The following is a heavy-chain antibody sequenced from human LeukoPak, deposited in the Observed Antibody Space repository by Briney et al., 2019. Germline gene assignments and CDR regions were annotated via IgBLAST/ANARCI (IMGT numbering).Heavy chain of an antibody. CDR1: GFTFSSYW. CDR3: AKHRGSGYEYYFDY. D-gene: IGHD5-12*01. Sequence: GGSLRLSCAASGFTFSSYWMYWVRQAPGKGLERVSGISNDRGSTYYADSVKGRFTISRDNSKNTLYLQMNSLRAEDTAVYYCAKHRGSGYEYYFDYWGQGTLVTVSS. V-gene: IGHV3-23*01. J-gene: IGHJ4*02. CDR2: ISNDRGST.